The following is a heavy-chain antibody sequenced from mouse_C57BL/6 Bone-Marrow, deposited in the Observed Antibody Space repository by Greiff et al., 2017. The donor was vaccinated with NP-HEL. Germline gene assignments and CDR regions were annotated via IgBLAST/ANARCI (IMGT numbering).Heavy chain of an antibody. CDR1: GFTFSSYA. CDR3: ARFYYDYDRGMDY. CDR2: ISDGGSYT. Sequence: EVQLQESGGGLVKPGGSLKLSCAASGFTFSSYAMSWVRQTPEKRLEWVATISDGGSYTYYPDNVKGRFTISRDNAKNNLYLQMSHLKSEDTAMYYCARFYYDYDRGMDYWGQGTSVTVSS. J-gene: IGHJ4*01. D-gene: IGHD2-4*01. V-gene: IGHV5-4*01.